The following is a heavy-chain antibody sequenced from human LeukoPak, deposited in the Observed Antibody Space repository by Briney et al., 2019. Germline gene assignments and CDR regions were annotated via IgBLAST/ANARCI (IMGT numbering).Heavy chain of an antibody. Sequence: GGSLRLSCAASGFTVSSNYMSWVRQAPGKGLEWVSVIYSGGSTYYADSVKGRFTISRDNSKNTLYLQMNSLRAEDTAVYYCARLMRGATTVFDYWGQGTLVTVSS. CDR3: ARLMRGATTVFDY. J-gene: IGHJ4*02. D-gene: IGHD5-12*01. V-gene: IGHV3-53*01. CDR2: IYSGGST. CDR1: GFTVSSNY.